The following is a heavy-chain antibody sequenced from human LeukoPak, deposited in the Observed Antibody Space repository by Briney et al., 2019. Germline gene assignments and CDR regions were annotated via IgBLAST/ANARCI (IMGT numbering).Heavy chain of an antibody. Sequence: GGSLRLSCVGSGFTFRSHWVNWVRQSPRKGLEWVANIKPDGIDKYYVDSARGRYTVSRDNAKNSAFLQMNSLRAEDTAIYYCATISAQTFDIWGQGTLVSVSS. CDR1: GFTFRSHW. CDR3: ATISAQTFDI. D-gene: IGHD5-24*01. V-gene: IGHV3-7*01. J-gene: IGHJ3*02. CDR2: IKPDGIDK.